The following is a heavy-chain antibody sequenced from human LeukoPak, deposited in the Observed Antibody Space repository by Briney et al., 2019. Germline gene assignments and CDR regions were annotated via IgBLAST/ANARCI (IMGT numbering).Heavy chain of an antibody. CDR3: ARHGNYYDSSGYNYYFDY. D-gene: IGHD3-22*01. CDR1: GGSINSYY. J-gene: IGHJ4*02. Sequence: PSETLSLTCTVSGGSINSYYWSWIRQPPGKGLEWIGYIHYSGSTDYNPSLKSRVSISADTSKIQFSLKLTSVTAADTAVYYCARHGNYYDSSGYNYYFDYWGQGTLGTVSS. CDR2: IHYSGST. V-gene: IGHV4-59*08.